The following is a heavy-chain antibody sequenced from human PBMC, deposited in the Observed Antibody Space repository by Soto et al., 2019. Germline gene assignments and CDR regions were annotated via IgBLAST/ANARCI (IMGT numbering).Heavy chain of an antibody. J-gene: IGHJ4*02. Sequence: EVQLVESGGGLVQPGGSLRLSCAAAGFNFNSYWMSWVRQAPGKGLEWVASKNPDAFRKYFADSVKGRFTISRDSADNSLYLQMIGLRAEDTAVYYCARWESGDWYLGVWGQGTLVTVSS. D-gene: IGHD2-21*02. V-gene: IGHV3-7*03. CDR1: GFNFNSYW. CDR3: ARWESGDWYLGV. CDR2: KNPDAFRK.